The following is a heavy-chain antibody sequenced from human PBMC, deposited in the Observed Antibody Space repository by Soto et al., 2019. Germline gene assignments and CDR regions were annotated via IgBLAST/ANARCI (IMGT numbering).Heavy chain of an antibody. Sequence: QVQLQESGPGLVKPSGTLSLTCAVSGVSIGSHDWWTWVRQPPGKGLEWIGESHQSGNTNYNSSLESRATISLDKSKNHFSLQLSSVTVADTAVYYCATRDTGRVYWGQGTLVTVSS. CDR2: SHQSGNT. CDR3: ATRDTGRVY. J-gene: IGHJ4*02. CDR1: GVSIGSHDW. V-gene: IGHV4-4*02. D-gene: IGHD5-18*01.